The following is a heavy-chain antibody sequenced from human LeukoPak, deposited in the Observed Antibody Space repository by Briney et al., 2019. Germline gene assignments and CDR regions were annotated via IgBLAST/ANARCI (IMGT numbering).Heavy chain of an antibody. CDR1: GFTFSSYS. Sequence: GGSLRLSCAASGFTFSSYSMNWVRQAPGKGLEWVSSISSSSSYICYADSVKGRFTISRDNAKNSLYLQMNSLRAEDTAVYYCAREDTAMVIPFDYWGQGTLVTVSS. V-gene: IGHV3-21*01. CDR3: AREDTAMVIPFDY. D-gene: IGHD5-18*01. CDR2: ISSSSSYI. J-gene: IGHJ4*02.